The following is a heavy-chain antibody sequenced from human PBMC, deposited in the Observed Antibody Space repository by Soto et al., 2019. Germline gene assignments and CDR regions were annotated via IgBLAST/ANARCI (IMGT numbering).Heavy chain of an antibody. CDR3: AKAGYSSGWIDS. Sequence: QVQLVESGGGVVQPGRSLRLSCAASGFTFSSYGMHWVRQAPGKGLEWVAVITYDGSSKYYADSVKGRFTISRDNCNTTLYLQTNTRRSEDTAVYYCAKAGYSSGWIDSWGQGTLVTVSS. D-gene: IGHD6-19*01. CDR2: ITYDGSSK. V-gene: IGHV3-30*18. J-gene: IGHJ4*02. CDR1: GFTFSSYG.